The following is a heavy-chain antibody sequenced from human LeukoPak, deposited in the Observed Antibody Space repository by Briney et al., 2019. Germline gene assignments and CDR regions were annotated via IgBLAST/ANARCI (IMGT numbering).Heavy chain of an antibody. J-gene: IGHJ6*02. CDR1: GGSISSYY. CDR3: ARGSSGWYYYYYYGMDV. D-gene: IGHD6-19*01. CDR2: IYYSGST. Sequence: SETLSLTCTVPGGSISSYYWSWIRQPPGKGLEWIGYIYYSGSTNYNPSLKSRVTILVDTSKNQFSLKLSSVTAADTAVYYCARGSSGWYYYYYYGMDVWGQGTTVTVSS. V-gene: IGHV4-59*08.